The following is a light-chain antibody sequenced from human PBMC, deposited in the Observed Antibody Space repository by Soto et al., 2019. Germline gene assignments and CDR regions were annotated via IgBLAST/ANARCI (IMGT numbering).Light chain of an antibody. CDR3: QLYDSSPYT. CDR1: LSVSSTY. CDR2: AAS. V-gene: IGKV3-20*01. Sequence: EIVLTQSPGTLSLSPGERATLSCRASLSVSSTYFSWYQQKPGQAPRLLIYAASSRETGIPDTFSGSGSGTDFTLTISRLEPEDFAVYYCQLYDSSPYTFGQGTKLEIK. J-gene: IGKJ2*01.